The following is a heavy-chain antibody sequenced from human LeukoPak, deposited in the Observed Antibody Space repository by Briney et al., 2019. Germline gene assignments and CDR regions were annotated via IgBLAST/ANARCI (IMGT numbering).Heavy chain of an antibody. CDR3: AKAGVVVTATGYYYYYMDV. CDR2: IKQDGSEK. J-gene: IGHJ6*03. Sequence: PGGSLRLSCAASGFTFSTYWMTWVRQAPGKGLEWVANIKQDGSEKYYVDSVKGRFTISRDNSKNSLYLQMNSLRAEDTALYYCAKAGVVVTATGYYYYYMDVWGKGTTVTVSS. D-gene: IGHD2-21*02. CDR1: GFTFSTYW. V-gene: IGHV3-7*03.